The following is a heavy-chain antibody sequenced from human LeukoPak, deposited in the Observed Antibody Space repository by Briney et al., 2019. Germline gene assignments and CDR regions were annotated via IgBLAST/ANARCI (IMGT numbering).Heavy chain of an antibody. CDR2: ISSSSSTI. CDR1: GFTFSSYS. V-gene: IGHV3-48*01. D-gene: IGHD3-10*01. J-gene: IGHJ4*02. Sequence: GGSLRLSCAASGFTFSSYSINWVRQAPGKGLEWVSYISSSSSTIYYADSVKGRFTISRDNAKNSLYLQMNSLRADDTAVYYCASLPLYYSRSGSYSRYWGQGTLVTVSS. CDR3: ASLPLYYSRSGSYSRY.